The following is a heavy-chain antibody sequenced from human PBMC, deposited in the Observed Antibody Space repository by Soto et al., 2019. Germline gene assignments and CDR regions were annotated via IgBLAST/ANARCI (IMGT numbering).Heavy chain of an antibody. CDR1: GYTFTSHG. D-gene: IGHD6-13*01. CDR2: SSAYNGNK. J-gene: IGHJ4*02. Sequence: QVQLVQSGAEVKKPGASVKVSCKASGYTFTSHGISWVRQAPGQGLEWMGWSSAYNGNKKYAQKLQGRVSTTTDTSTSTAYMELRSLRSDDTVVYYCARDLGQQLCDYWGQGTLVTVSS. CDR3: ARDLGQQLCDY. V-gene: IGHV1-18*01.